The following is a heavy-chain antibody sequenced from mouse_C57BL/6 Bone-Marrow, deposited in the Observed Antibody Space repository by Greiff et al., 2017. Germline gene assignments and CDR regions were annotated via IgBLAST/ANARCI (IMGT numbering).Heavy chain of an antibody. J-gene: IGHJ2*01. CDR1: GYTFTSYG. Sequence: VQLLQSGAELARPGASVKLSCKASGYTFTSYGISWVKQRTGQGLEWIGEVYPRSGNTSYNEKFKGKATLTADKSSSTAYMELRSLTSEDSAVYFCARDRRHDYCAIDYGGQGTTLTVSS. CDR3: ARDRRHDYCAIDY. CDR2: VYPRSGNT. V-gene: IGHV1-81*01. D-gene: IGHD1-1*01.